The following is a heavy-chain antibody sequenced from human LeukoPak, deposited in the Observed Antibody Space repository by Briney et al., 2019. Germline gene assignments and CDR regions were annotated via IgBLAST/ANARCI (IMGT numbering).Heavy chain of an antibody. Sequence: PGGSLRLSCAASGFTFSSYAMSWVRQAPGKGLGWVSAISGSGGSTYYADSVKGRFTISRDNSKNTLYLQMNSLRAEDTAVYYCAKVGTVVPAARFDYWGQGTLVTVSS. CDR1: GFTFSSYA. D-gene: IGHD2-2*01. CDR3: AKVGTVVPAARFDY. J-gene: IGHJ4*02. CDR2: ISGSGGST. V-gene: IGHV3-23*01.